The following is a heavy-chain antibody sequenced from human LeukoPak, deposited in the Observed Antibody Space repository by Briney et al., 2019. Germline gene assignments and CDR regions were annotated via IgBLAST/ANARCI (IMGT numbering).Heavy chain of an antibody. V-gene: IGHV3-20*04. Sequence: GSLSLSCAASGFTFDDYGMSWVRPAPGKGLEWVSGINWNGGSTGYADSVKGRFTISRDNAKNSLYLQMNSLRAEDTALYYCARAGLYNWNYEGTAYFDYWGQGTLVTVSS. CDR3: ARAGLYNWNYEGTAYFDY. D-gene: IGHD1-7*01. CDR1: GFTFDDYG. J-gene: IGHJ4*02. CDR2: INWNGGST.